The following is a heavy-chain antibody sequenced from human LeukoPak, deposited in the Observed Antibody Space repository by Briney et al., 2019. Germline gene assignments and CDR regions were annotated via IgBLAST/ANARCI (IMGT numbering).Heavy chain of an antibody. Sequence: GGSLRLSCAASGFTFSTYWMYWVRQVPGKGLVWVSRINPDGSSTSYADSVKGRFTISRDNAKSTLYLQMNSLRAEDTAVYYCARSVYSSSCYHWGQGTLVTVSS. CDR2: INPDGSST. CDR1: GFTFSTYW. D-gene: IGHD6-13*01. V-gene: IGHV3-74*01. J-gene: IGHJ4*02. CDR3: ARSVYSSSCYH.